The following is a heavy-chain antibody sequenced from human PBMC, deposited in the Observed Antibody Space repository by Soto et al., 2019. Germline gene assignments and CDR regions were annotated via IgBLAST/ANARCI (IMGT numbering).Heavy chain of an antibody. V-gene: IGHV2-5*02. Sequence: QITLKESGPTLVKPTQTLTLTCTLSGLSLSTSGVGVGWIRQPPGKALEWLALIYWDDDKRYSPSLKSRLTITKDTSKNPVVLKMTNMDPVDTATYYRAHRSLRFLEWLSSFTGDFDYWGQGTLVTVSS. J-gene: IGHJ4*02. CDR3: AHRSLRFLEWLSSFTGDFDY. CDR1: GLSLSTSGVG. CDR2: IYWDDDK. D-gene: IGHD3-3*01.